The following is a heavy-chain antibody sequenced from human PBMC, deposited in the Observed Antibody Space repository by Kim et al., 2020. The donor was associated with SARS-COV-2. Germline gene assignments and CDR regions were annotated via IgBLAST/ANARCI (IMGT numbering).Heavy chain of an antibody. CDR3: AKDIRGYSYGYAFDY. D-gene: IGHD5-18*01. CDR1: GFTFGDYA. V-gene: IGHV3-9*01. Sequence: GGSLRLSCAASGFTFGDYAMHWVRQAPGKGLEWVSGISWNSGSIGYADSVKGRFTISRDNAKNSLYLQMNSLRAEDTALYYCAKDIRGYSYGYAFDYWGQGTLVTVSS. J-gene: IGHJ4*02. CDR2: ISWNSGSI.